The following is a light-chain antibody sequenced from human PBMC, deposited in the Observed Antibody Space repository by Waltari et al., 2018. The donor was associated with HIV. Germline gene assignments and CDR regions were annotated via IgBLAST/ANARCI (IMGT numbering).Light chain of an antibody. CDR3: MQVLQTPLT. Sequence: DIVMTQSPLSLPVTPGEPASISCGSSESLLHSNGYTSLNWYLQKPGQSPQLLIYLGSNRASGVPDRFSGSGSGTDFTLKISRVEVEDVGVYYCMQVLQTPLTFGGGTKVEIK. V-gene: IGKV2-28*01. CDR2: LGS. J-gene: IGKJ4*01. CDR1: ESLLHSNGYTS.